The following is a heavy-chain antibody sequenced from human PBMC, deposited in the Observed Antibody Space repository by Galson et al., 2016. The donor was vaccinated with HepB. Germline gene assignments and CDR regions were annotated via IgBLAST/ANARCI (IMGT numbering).Heavy chain of an antibody. V-gene: IGHV1-18*04. D-gene: IGHD5-24*01. J-gene: IGHJ3*01. Sequence: SVKVSCKASGYTLSTYGISWVRQAPGQGLEWMGWINTYNGDTNYVRNLQGRVTMTTDTSTSTAFMELRSLTSDDTAVYYCALDVTTRRDGYKGRGNGFDLWGQGTMVTVSS. CDR1: GYTLSTYG. CDR3: ALDVTTRRDGYKGRGNGFDL. CDR2: INTYNGDT.